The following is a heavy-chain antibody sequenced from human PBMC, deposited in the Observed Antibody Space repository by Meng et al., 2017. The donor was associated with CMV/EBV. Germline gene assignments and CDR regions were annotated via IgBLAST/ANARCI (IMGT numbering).Heavy chain of an antibody. CDR3: ARDYCSSSSCYREGDYYYYYGMDV. CDR2: IWYDGSNK. J-gene: IGHJ6*02. Sequence: GGSLRLSCAASGFTFSSYGMHWVRQAPGKGLEWVAVIWYDGSNKYYADSVKGRFTISRDNAKNSLYLQMNSLRAEDTAVYYCARDYCSSSSCYREGDYYYYYGMDVWGQGTTVTVSS. CDR1: GFTFSSYG. D-gene: IGHD2-2*02. V-gene: IGHV3-33*01.